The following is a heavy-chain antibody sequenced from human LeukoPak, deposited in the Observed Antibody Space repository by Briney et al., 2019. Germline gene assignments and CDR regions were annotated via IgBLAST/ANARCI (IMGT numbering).Heavy chain of an antibody. V-gene: IGHV4-30-4*01. CDR1: GGSISSGDYY. D-gene: IGHD5-18*01. Sequence: SETLSLTCTVSGGSISSGDYYWTWIRQPPGTGLEWIGYIYYNGNTYYNPSLKSRVTISVDTSKNQFSLKLSSVTAADTAVYYCARDRYGYPMDYWGQGTLVTVSS. CDR3: ARDRYGYPMDY. CDR2: IYYNGNT. J-gene: IGHJ4*02.